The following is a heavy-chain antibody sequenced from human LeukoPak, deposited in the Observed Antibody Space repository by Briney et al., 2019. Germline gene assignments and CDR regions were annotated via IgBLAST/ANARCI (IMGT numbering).Heavy chain of an antibody. CDR2: IYYSGST. CDR3: ARTTYYYDSSGYYYFDY. J-gene: IGHJ4*02. Sequence: SETLSLTCTVSGGSISSYYWSWIRQPPGKGLEWIGYIYYSGSTNYNPSLKSRVTISVDTSKNQFSLKLSSVTAADTAVYYCARTTYYYDSSGYYYFDYWGQGTLVTVSS. CDR1: GGSISSYY. D-gene: IGHD3-22*01. V-gene: IGHV4-59*01.